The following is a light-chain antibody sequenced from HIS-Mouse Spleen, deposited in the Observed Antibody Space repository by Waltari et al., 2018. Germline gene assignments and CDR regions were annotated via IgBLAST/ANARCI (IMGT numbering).Light chain of an antibody. CDR1: SGSLASNY. CDR2: EDN. Sequence: NFMLTQPHSVSESPGKTVTISCTGSSGSLASNYLQWYQQRPGSAPTTVIYEDNQRPSGVPDRFSGSIDSSSNSASLTISGLKTEDEADYYCQSYDSSNHVVFGGGTKLTVL. J-gene: IGLJ2*01. CDR3: QSYDSSNHVV. V-gene: IGLV6-57*02.